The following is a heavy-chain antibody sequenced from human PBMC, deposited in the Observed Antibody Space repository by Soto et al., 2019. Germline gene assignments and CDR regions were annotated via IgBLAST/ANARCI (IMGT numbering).Heavy chain of an antibody. V-gene: IGHV5-51*01. CDR3: ARVGNQLVPGQH. D-gene: IGHD6-13*01. CDR2: IYPGDSDT. CDR1: GHSFTTNW. Sequence: EVQLVQSGAEVKKPGESLKISCKGSGHSFTTNWIGWVRQMPGKGLEWMGIIYPGDSDTRYSPSFQGQVTISADKSITTACLQWSSRKASDTAMYYGARVGNQLVPGQHWGQGTLVTVSS. J-gene: IGHJ1*01.